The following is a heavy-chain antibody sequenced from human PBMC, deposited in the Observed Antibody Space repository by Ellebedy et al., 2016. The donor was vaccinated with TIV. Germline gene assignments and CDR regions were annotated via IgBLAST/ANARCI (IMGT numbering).Heavy chain of an antibody. Sequence: GESLKISCAASGFTFSNYWMSWVRQAPGKGLEWVANIKQDGSEKYYVDSVKGRFSISRDNAKNSLYVQMNSLRDEDTAVHYCARDQWLGRAYYFDSWGQGTLVTVSS. D-gene: IGHD6-19*01. CDR2: IKQDGSEK. CDR3: ARDQWLGRAYYFDS. CDR1: GFTFSNYW. J-gene: IGHJ4*02. V-gene: IGHV3-7*01.